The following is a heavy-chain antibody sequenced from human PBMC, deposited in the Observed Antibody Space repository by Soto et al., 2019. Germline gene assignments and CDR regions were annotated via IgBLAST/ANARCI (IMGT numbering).Heavy chain of an antibody. CDR2: FRTGADDGTT. Sequence: GGSLRLSCTGSGFTLGDYAMSWVRQAPGKGLEWVSGFRTGADDGTTYYADSVKGRFTISRDISKNTLFLQMNSLRAEDTAIYYCAKKVNSGPGSQYFDYWGQGTLVTVSS. D-gene: IGHD3-10*01. J-gene: IGHJ4*02. V-gene: IGHV3-23*01. CDR3: AKKVNSGPGSQYFDY. CDR1: GFTLGDYA.